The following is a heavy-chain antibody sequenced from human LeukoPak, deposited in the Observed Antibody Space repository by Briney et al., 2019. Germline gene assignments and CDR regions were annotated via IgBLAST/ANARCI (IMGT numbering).Heavy chain of an antibody. CDR1: GFTFSSYW. D-gene: IGHD4-17*01. CDR3: AKSLVYGYYVSKIGCYFDY. V-gene: IGHV3-7*01. CDR2: IKQDGSEK. J-gene: IGHJ4*02. Sequence: GGSLRLSCAASGFTFSSYWMSWVRQAPGKGLEWVANIKQDGSEKYYVDSVKGRFTISRDNAKNSLYLQMNSLRAEDTAVYYCAKSLVYGYYVSKIGCYFDYWGQGTLVTVSS.